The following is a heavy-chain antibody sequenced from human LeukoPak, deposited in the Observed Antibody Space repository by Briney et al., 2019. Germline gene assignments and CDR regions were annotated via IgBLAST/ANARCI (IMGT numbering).Heavy chain of an antibody. V-gene: IGHV3-20*03. J-gene: IGHJ6*03. D-gene: IGHD3-3*01. CDR2: INWNGGST. Sequence: WIRRPPGKGLEWVSGINWNGGSTGYADSVKGRFTISRDNAKNSLSLQMNSLRVEDTALYYCARGGISIFGVVIYMDVWGKGTTVTVSS. CDR3: ARGGISIFGVVIYMDV.